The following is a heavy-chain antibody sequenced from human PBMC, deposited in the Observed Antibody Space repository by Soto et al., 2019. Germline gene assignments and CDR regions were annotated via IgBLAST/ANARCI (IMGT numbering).Heavy chain of an antibody. J-gene: IGHJ3*02. CDR2: IYYSGST. D-gene: IGHD3-9*01. V-gene: IGHV4-59*01. Sequence: QVQLQESGPGLVKPSETLSLTCTVSGGSISSYYWSWIRQPPGKGLEWIGYIYYSGSTNYNPSLKSRVTISVDTSKNQFSLKLSSVTAADTAVYYCARGGPYDILTGYYNGAFDIWGQGTMVTVSS. CDR1: GGSISSYY. CDR3: ARGGPYDILTGYYNGAFDI.